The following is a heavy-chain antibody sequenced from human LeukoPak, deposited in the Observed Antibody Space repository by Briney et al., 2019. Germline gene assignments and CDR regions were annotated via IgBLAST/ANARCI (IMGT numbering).Heavy chain of an antibody. CDR1: GFTLSSYE. CDR2: ISSSGSTI. CDR3: ARGTGWSDPYFDY. V-gene: IGHV3-48*03. D-gene: IGHD6-19*01. Sequence: GGSLRLSCAASGFTLSSYEMNWVRQAPGKGLEWVSYISSSGSTIYYADSVKGRFTISRDNAKNSLYLQMNSLRAEDTAVYYCARGTGWSDPYFDYWGQGTLVTVSS. J-gene: IGHJ4*02.